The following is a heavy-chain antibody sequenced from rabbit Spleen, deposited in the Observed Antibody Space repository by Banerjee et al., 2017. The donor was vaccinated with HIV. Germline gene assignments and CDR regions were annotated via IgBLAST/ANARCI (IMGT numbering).Heavy chain of an antibody. CDR2: IYAGSSGST. CDR1: GFSFSSSYY. V-gene: IGHV1S45*01. D-gene: IGHD2-1*01. J-gene: IGHJ6*01. Sequence: QQQLEESGGGLVKPGGTLTLTCTASGFSFSSSYYMCWVRQAPGKGLEWIACIYAGSSGSTYYASWAKGRFTISKTSSTTVTLQMTSLTAADTATYFCARDNTYTYGDYTYFYGMDLWGQGPWSPS. CDR3: ARDNTYTYGDYTYFYGMDL.